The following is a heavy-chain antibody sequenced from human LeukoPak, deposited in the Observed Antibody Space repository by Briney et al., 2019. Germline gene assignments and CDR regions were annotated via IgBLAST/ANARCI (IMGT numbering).Heavy chain of an antibody. CDR2: INPNSGGT. Sequence: PSVKVSCKASGYTFSGYYMHWVRQAPGQGLEWMGWINPNSGGTNYAQKFQGRVTMTRDTSISTAYMELSSLRSDDTAVYYCAREYSSGWNDAFDIWGQGTMVTVSS. D-gene: IGHD6-19*01. CDR3: AREYSSGWNDAFDI. CDR1: GYTFSGYY. V-gene: IGHV1-2*02. J-gene: IGHJ3*02.